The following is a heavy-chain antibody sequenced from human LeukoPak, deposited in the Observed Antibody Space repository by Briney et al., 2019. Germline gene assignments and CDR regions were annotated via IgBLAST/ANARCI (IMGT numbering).Heavy chain of an antibody. Sequence: GASVKVSCKASGYTFTSYGISWVRQAPGQGLEGMGWISAYNGNTNYAQKLQGRVTMTTDTSTSTAYMELRSLRSDDTAVYYCARDHPLTYYYDSSSYYKTPFDYWDQGTLVTVSS. J-gene: IGHJ4*02. CDR2: ISAYNGNT. V-gene: IGHV1-18*01. CDR3: ARDHPLTYYYDSSSYYKTPFDY. D-gene: IGHD3-22*01. CDR1: GYTFTSYG.